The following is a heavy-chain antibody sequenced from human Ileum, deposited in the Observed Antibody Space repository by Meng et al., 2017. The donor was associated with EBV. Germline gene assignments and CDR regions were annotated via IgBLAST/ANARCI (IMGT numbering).Heavy chain of an antibody. D-gene: IGHD2-2*01. CDR2: IIPILGIA. CDR3: AREIVVVPAALNWFDP. CDR1: GGTFSSYA. J-gene: IGHJ5*02. V-gene: IGHV1-69*10. Sequence: QVQLVQSGAEVKKPGSSVKVSCKASGGTFSSYAISWVRQAPGQGLEWMGGIIPILGIANYAQKFQGRVTITADKSTSTAYMELSSLRSEDTAVYYCAREIVVVPAALNWFDPWGQGTLVTVS.